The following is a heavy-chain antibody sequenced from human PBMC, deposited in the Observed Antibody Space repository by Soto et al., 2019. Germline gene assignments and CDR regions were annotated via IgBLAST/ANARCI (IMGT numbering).Heavy chain of an antibody. Sequence: PGGSLRLSCAASGFTFSSYAMHWVRQAPGKGLVWVAVISYDGSNQYYADSVKGRFTISRDNSKNTLYLQMNSLRADDTALYYCTRAEAVAGPYYFDYWGQGTLVTVSS. CDR3: TRAEAVAGPYYFDY. J-gene: IGHJ4*02. CDR1: GFTFSSYA. D-gene: IGHD6-19*01. CDR2: ISYDGSNQ. V-gene: IGHV3-30-3*01.